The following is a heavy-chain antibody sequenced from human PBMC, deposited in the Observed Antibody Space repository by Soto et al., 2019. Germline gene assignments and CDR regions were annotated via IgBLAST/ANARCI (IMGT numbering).Heavy chain of an antibody. J-gene: IGHJ3*02. CDR2: IKQDGSEI. V-gene: IGHV3-7*05. D-gene: IGHD4-17*01. Sequence: EVQLVESGGGLVQPGGSLRLSCAASGFTFSSYWMSWVRQAPGKGLEWVANIKQDGSEIYYVDSLKGRFTISRDNAKNSLYLQMNSLRAEDTAVYYCARATYGDYVRGGVFDIWGQGTMVTVSS. CDR3: ARATYGDYVRGGVFDI. CDR1: GFTFSSYW.